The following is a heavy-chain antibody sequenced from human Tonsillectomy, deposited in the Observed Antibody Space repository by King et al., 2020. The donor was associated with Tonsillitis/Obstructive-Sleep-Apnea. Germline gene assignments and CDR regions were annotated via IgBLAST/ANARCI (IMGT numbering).Heavy chain of an antibody. J-gene: IGHJ4*02. V-gene: IGHV3-15*07. CDR1: GFTFSNAW. CDR3: TTALGITMIVVVTTEDY. D-gene: IGHD3-22*01. CDR2: IKSKTDGGTS. Sequence: VQLVESGGGLVKPGGSLRLSCAASGFTFSNAWMNWVRQAPGKGLEWVGRIKSKTDGGTSDYAAPVKGRFTISRDDSKNTLYLQMNSLKTEDTAVYYCTTALGITMIVVVTTEDYWGQGTLVTVSS.